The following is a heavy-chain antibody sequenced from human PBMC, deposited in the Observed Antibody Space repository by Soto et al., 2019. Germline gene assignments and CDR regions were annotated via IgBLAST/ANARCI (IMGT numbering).Heavy chain of an antibody. CDR3: AKGPVRGVIITNFDY. CDR2: ISGSGGST. J-gene: IGHJ4*02. V-gene: IGHV3-23*01. D-gene: IGHD3-10*01. Sequence: GGSLRLSCAASGFTFSSYAMSWVRQAPGKGLEWVSAISGSGGSTYYADSVKGRFTISRDNSKNTLYLQMNSLRAEDTAVYYCAKGPVRGVIITNFDYWGQGTLGTVSS. CDR1: GFTFSSYA.